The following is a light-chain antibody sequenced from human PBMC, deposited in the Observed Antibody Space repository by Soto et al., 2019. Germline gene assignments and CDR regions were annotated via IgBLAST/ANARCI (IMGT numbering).Light chain of an antibody. CDR1: QSVSSSY. CDR2: GAS. Sequence: EIVLTQSPGTLSLSPGERATLSCRASQSVSSSYLAWYQQKSGQAPRLLIYGASNRATGIPDRFSGSGSGTDFTLTISRLEPEDFAVYSCQQYGRSSWTFGQGTKVDI. V-gene: IGKV3-20*01. J-gene: IGKJ1*01. CDR3: QQYGRSSWT.